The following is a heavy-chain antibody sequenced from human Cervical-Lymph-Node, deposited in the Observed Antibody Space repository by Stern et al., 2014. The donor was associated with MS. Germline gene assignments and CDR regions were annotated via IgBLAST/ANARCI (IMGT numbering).Heavy chain of an antibody. CDR3: AREGTTVTHENAAFDT. D-gene: IGHD4-17*01. Sequence: QVQLQESGPGLVKPSGTLTLTCTVSGDTVRSGRNSWSWIRQPPGKGLEWIGCVTFTGTTRYNSSLKSRVTMSIDRSKSQFSLKLSSVTAADTAVYYCAREGTTVTHENAAFDTWGQGTMVIVSA. CDR1: GDTVRSGRNS. V-gene: IGHV4-61*01. J-gene: IGHJ3*02. CDR2: VTFTGTT.